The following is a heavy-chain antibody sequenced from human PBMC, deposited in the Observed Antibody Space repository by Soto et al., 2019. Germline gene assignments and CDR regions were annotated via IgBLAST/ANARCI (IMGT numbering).Heavy chain of an antibody. Sequence: SETLSLTCAVSGCSISSEYFHWTWIRQSPGKGLEWIGYIHYTGSIMYNPSFKSRLTMAVDTTKNQFSLQLTSVTAADTAVYFCAREDDGGDRDYYGLNVWGQGTTVTVPS. D-gene: IGHD2-21*02. CDR3: AREDDGGDRDYYGLNV. J-gene: IGHJ6*02. CDR1: GCSISSEYFH. V-gene: IGHV4-30-4*08. CDR2: IHYTGSI.